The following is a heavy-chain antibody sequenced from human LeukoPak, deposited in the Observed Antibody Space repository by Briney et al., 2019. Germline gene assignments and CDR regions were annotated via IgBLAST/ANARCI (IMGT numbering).Heavy chain of an antibody. V-gene: IGHV3-23*01. Sequence: PGGSLRLSCAASGFTFSSYAMSWVRQAPGGGLEWVSTIGDSGGRTYYADSVTGRFTISRDNSKNTLDLQMNSLRAEDTAIYYCARRNLIAAASASYFDYWGQGTQVTVSS. CDR3: ARRNLIAAASASYFDY. CDR2: IGDSGGRT. J-gene: IGHJ4*02. CDR1: GFTFSSYA. D-gene: IGHD6-13*01.